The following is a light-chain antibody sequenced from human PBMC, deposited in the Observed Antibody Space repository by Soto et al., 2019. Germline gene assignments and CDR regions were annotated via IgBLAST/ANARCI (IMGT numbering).Light chain of an antibody. CDR1: SSDIGYFNY. CDR3: NSYTTSSTYV. Sequence: QSALTQPASVSGSPGQSITISCTGTSSDIGYFNYVSWYQHHPGKAPKLIIYEVTNRPSGVSNRFSGSKSGNTASLTISGLQAEDEAVYSCNSYTTSSTYVFGPGTKLTVL. J-gene: IGLJ1*01. V-gene: IGLV2-14*01. CDR2: EVT.